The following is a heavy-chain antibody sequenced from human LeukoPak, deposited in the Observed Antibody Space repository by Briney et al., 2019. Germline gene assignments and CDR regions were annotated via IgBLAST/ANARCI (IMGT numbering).Heavy chain of an antibody. CDR1: GFTFSSYG. V-gene: IGHV3-30*02. CDR2: IRYDGSNK. J-gene: IGHJ5*02. Sequence: GGSLRLSCAASGFTFSSYGMHWVRQAPGKGLEWVAFIRYDGSNKYYADSVKGRFTISRDNSKNTQYLQMNSLRAEDTAVYYCAKDPGNYDFWSDPWGQGTLVTVSS. D-gene: IGHD3-3*01. CDR3: AKDPGNYDFWSDP.